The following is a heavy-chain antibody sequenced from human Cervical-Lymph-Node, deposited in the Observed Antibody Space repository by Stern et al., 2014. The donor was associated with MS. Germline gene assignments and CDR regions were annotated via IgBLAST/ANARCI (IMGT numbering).Heavy chain of an antibody. CDR2: INPNRGGA. CDR3: ARSLGSGFWYFQH. D-gene: IGHD3-22*01. V-gene: IGHV1-2*02. CDR1: GYTFIGYY. J-gene: IGHJ1*01. Sequence: VQLEESGAEVKKPGASVKVSCKASGYTFIGYYMSWVRQAPGQGLEWMGWINPNRGGAKSAQKFQGRVTMTRDTSISTAYMELSSLRSDDTAVYYCARSLGSGFWYFQHWGQGTLVTVSS.